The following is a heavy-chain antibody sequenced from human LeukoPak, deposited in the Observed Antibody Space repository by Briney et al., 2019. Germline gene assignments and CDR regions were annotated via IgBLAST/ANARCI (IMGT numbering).Heavy chain of an antibody. V-gene: IGHV3-23*01. CDR1: GFTFSNYA. D-gene: IGHD3-10*01. CDR2: ISNSGGST. Sequence: GGSLRLSCAASGFTFSNYAMGWVRQAPGKGLEWVSSISNSGGSTYYADSVKGRFTISRDNSKNTLYLQMNNLRAEDTALYYCAIEPAYFYGSGSFSHYFDYWGQGTLVTGTS. CDR3: AIEPAYFYGSGSFSHYFDY. J-gene: IGHJ4*02.